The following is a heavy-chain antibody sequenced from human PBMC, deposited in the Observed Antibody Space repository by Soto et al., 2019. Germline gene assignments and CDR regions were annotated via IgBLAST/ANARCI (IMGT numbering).Heavy chain of an antibody. J-gene: IGHJ4*02. CDR2: IWYDGSNK. V-gene: IGHV3-33*01. Sequence: PGGSLRLSCAASGFTFSSYGMHWVRQTPGKGLEWVAVIWYDGSNKYYADSVKGRFTISRDNSKNTLYLQMNSPRAEDTAVYYCASQYSYVTGYYFDYWGQGTLVTVSS. CDR1: GFTFSSYG. D-gene: IGHD5-18*01. CDR3: ASQYSYVTGYYFDY.